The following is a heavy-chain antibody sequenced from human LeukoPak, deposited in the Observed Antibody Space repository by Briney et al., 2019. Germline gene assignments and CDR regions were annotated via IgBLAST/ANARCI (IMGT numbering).Heavy chain of an antibody. CDR2: IASDGTST. D-gene: IGHD3-10*01. CDR3: ARSTRYFGSAMYYFDN. V-gene: IGHV3-64*01. J-gene: IGHJ4*02. Sequence: GGSLRLSCAASGFTFSSCYMHWVRQAPGRGLEYVSTIASDGTSTYYSTSVKGRVTTSRDNSQNTLYLQMGSLRPEDTAIYYCARSTRYFGSAMYYFDNWGQGTLVTVSS. CDR1: GFTFSSCY.